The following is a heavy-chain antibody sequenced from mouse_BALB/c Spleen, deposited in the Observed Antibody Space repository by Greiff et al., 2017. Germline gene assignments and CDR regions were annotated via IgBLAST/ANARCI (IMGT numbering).Heavy chain of an antibody. CDR3: TGGNYGGDY. CDR2: IRLKSDNYAT. CDR1: GFTFSSYW. V-gene: IGHV6-6*02. J-gene: IGHJ4*01. Sequence: EVKVEESGGGLVQPGGSMKLSCVAFGFTFSSYWMSWVRQSPEKGLEWVAEIRLKSDNYATHYAESVKGKFTISRDDSKSRLYLQMNSVRAEDTGIYYCTGGNYGGDYWGQGTSVTVSS. D-gene: IGHD2-1*01.